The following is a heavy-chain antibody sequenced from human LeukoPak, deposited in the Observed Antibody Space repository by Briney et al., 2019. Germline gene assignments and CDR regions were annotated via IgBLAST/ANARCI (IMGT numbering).Heavy chain of an antibody. CDR1: GFRFSDFT. CDR3: GKEGGA. J-gene: IGHJ5*02. V-gene: IGHV3-23*01. CDR2: IGGRGGST. Sequence: GGSLRLSCAASGFRFSDFTMTWVRQAPGKGPEWVSAIGGRGGSTYYADSLGGRFTISRDNSKDMLYLQMNSLKVEDTATYYCGKEGGAWGQGTKVTVSS. D-gene: IGHD3-16*01.